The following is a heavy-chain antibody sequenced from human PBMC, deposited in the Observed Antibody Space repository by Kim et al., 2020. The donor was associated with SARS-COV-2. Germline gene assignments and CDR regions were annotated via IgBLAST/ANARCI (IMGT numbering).Heavy chain of an antibody. CDR1: GFTFSRNG. CDR2: VSYDGDNK. Sequence: GGSLRLSCAASGFTFSRNGMHWVRQVPGKGLEWVAVVSYDGDNKYYADSVKGRFTISRDNSKNTLYLQMNSLRAVDTAVYYCARDAPDGALGYWGQGTLVTVSS. CDR3: ARDAPDGALGY. D-gene: IGHD3-16*01. V-gene: IGHV3-30*03. J-gene: IGHJ4*02.